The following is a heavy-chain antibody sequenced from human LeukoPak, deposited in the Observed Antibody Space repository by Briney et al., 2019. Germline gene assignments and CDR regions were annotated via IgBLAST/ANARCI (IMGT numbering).Heavy chain of an antibody. Sequence: LGGALRVSCAASGFTFDDYGMTGVRQTPGKGLEWVSGINWNGGSTAYAESVKRPFTISRDNAKNSLYLQMTSLRAEDTALYYCARDHKQKYESRNTRFDYWGQGTLVTASA. CDR2: INWNGGST. V-gene: IGHV3-20*04. CDR1: GFTFDDYG. D-gene: IGHD1/OR15-1a*01. CDR3: ARDHKQKYESRNTRFDY. J-gene: IGHJ4*02.